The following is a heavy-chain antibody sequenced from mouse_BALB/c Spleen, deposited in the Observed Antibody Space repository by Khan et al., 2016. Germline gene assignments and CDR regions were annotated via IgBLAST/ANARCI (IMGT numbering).Heavy chain of an antibody. V-gene: IGHV3-2*02. Sequence: EVQLQESGPGLVKPSQSLSLTCTVTGYSITSDYAWNWIRQFPGNKLEWMGYISYSGSTSSNPSLKSRISITRDTSKNQFFLQLNSVTTEDTATYYCARGPSTRRAMDYWGQGTSVTVSS. CDR2: ISYSGST. J-gene: IGHJ4*01. D-gene: IGHD1-1*01. CDR3: ARGPSTRRAMDY. CDR1: GYSITSDYA.